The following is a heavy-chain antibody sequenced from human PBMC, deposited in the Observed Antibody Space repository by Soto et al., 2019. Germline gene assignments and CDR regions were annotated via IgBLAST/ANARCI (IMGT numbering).Heavy chain of an antibody. Sequence: QDQLVQSGAEVKKPGASVTVSCKASGYSFTNYGITWVRQAPGQGLGWLGWVSAFNGNTHYAEEVQGRVTMTTDASTSTAYMELRSLRSDDTAVYYCARDRGVAPPVAGNTHYYYYMDVWGKGTTVTVSS. J-gene: IGHJ6*03. D-gene: IGHD6-19*01. CDR3: ARDRGVAPPVAGNTHYYYYMDV. CDR1: GYSFTNYG. V-gene: IGHV1-18*01. CDR2: VSAFNGNT.